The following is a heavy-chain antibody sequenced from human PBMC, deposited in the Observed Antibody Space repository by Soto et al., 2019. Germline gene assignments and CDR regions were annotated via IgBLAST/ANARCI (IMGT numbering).Heavy chain of an antibody. CDR3: AKEMTTVVGFDY. V-gene: IGHV3-23*01. J-gene: IGHJ4*02. Sequence: EVQLLESGGGLVQPGGSLRLSFADSGCTFSSYAMSCVRQAPGKGLEWVSAISGSGGSTYYADSVKGRFTISRDNSQNTLDLQMNSLRAEDTGVYYCAKEMTTVVGFDYGGEVTLFGVS. D-gene: IGHD4-4*01. CDR2: ISGSGGST. CDR1: GCTFSSYA.